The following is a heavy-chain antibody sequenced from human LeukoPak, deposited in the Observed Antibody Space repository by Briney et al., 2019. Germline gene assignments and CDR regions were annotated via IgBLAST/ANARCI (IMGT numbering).Heavy chain of an antibody. D-gene: IGHD3-9*01. CDR2: TYYRSNWYN. CDR1: GDSVSSNSAA. J-gene: IGHJ5*02. Sequence: PSQTLSLTCAISGDSVSSNSAAWNWIRQSPSRGLEWLGRTYYRSNWYNDYAVSVKSRITINPDTSKNQFSLQLNSVTPEDTAVYYCARENYDILTGYYTRLWWFDPWGQGTLVTVSS. CDR3: ARENYDILTGYYTRLWWFDP. V-gene: IGHV6-1*01.